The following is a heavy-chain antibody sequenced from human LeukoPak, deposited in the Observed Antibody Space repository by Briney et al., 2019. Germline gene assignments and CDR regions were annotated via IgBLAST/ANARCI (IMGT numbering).Heavy chain of an antibody. CDR1: GFTFSGYS. J-gene: IGHJ4*02. CDR2: ISSSSSYI. Sequence: GGSLRLSCAASGFTFSGYSMKWVRQAPGKGLEWVSSISSSSSYIDYADSVKGRFTISRDNAKNSLYLQMNSLRAEDTAVYYCARDPPYGSGHWGQGTLVTVSS. D-gene: IGHD3-10*01. V-gene: IGHV3-21*01. CDR3: ARDPPYGSGH.